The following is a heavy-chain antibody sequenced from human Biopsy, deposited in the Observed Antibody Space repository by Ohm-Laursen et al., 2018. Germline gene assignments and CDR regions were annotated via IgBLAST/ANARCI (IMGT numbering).Heavy chain of an antibody. CDR1: GYTFINYG. CDR2: INPYNGDT. V-gene: IGHV1-18*01. CDR3: ARDYQPTIITIHYYYYGMDV. Sequence: ASVKVSCKASGYTFINYGFSWVRQAPGQGLEWMGWINPYNGDTNYAQKLQGRVTMTTDTSTSTAYMELRSLRSDDTAVYHCARDYQPTIITIHYYYYGMDVWGQGTTVTVSS. J-gene: IGHJ6*02. D-gene: IGHD2-2*01.